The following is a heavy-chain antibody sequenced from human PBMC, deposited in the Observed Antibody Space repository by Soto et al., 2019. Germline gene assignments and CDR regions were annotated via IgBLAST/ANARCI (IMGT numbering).Heavy chain of an antibody. D-gene: IGHD5-12*01. V-gene: IGHV4-61*01. CDR2: IYYSGST. CDR3: ATSIVATIYWFDP. CDR1: GGSVSSGSYY. Sequence: SETLSLTCTVSGGSVSSGSYYWSWIRQPPGKGLEWIGYIYYSGSTNYNPSLKSRVTISVDTSKNQFSLKLSSVTAADTDVYYCATSIVATIYWFDPWGQGNLVTVSS. J-gene: IGHJ5*02.